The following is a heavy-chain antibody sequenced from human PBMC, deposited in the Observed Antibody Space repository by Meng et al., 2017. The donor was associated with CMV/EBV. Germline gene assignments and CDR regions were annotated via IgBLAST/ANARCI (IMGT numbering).Heavy chain of an antibody. Sequence: EVQLVESGGGLVKPGGSQRRSCAASGFTFSSYSMNWVRQAPGKGLEWVSSISSSSSYIYYADSVKGRFTISRDNAKNSLYLQMNSLRAEDTAVYYCARGGPHYDRDWFDPWGQGTLVTVSS. V-gene: IGHV3-21*01. CDR3: ARGGPHYDRDWFDP. J-gene: IGHJ5*02. D-gene: IGHD3-9*01. CDR2: ISSSSSYI. CDR1: GFTFSSYS.